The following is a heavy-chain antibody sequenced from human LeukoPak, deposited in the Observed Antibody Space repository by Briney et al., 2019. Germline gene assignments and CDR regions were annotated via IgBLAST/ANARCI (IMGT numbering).Heavy chain of an antibody. V-gene: IGHV1-58*02. CDR1: GYTFTSYV. D-gene: IGHD5-12*01. CDR2: IVVGSGNT. Sequence: SVKVSCKASGYTFTSYVINWVRQATGQGLEWIGWIVVGSGNTNYAQKFQERVTITRDMSTSTAYMELSSLRSEDTAVYYCAADSGVYSGYEFDYWGQGTLVTVSS. CDR3: AADSGVYSGYEFDY. J-gene: IGHJ4*02.